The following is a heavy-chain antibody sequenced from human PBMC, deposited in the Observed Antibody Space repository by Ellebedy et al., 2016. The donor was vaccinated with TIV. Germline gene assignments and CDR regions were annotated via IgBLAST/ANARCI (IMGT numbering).Heavy chain of an antibody. J-gene: IGHJ6*02. V-gene: IGHV1-46*01. CDR2: INPSGGST. CDR1: GYTFTSYY. CDR3: DV. Sequence: AASVKVSCKASGYTFTSYYIHWVRQAPGQGLEWMGIINPSGGSTNYAQKFQGRVTITADKSTSTAYMELSSLRSEDTAVYGTDVWGQGTTFTVSS.